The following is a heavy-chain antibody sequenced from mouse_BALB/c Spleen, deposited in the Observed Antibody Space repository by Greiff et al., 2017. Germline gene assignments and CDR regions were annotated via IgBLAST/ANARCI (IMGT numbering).Heavy chain of an antibody. Sequence: QVQLQQSGAELVRPGSSVKISCKASGYAFSSYWMNWVKQRPGQGLEWIGQIYPGDGDTNYNGKFKGKATLTADKSSSTAYMQLSSLTSEDSAVYFCARSGAMDYWGQGTSVTVSS. J-gene: IGHJ4*01. D-gene: IGHD3-1*01. CDR2: IYPGDGDT. CDR1: GYAFSSYW. CDR3: ARSGAMDY. V-gene: IGHV1-80*01.